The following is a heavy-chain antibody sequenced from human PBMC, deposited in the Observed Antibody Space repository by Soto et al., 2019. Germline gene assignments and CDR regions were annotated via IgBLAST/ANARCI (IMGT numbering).Heavy chain of an antibody. CDR1: GFTFSSYA. Sequence: GGSLRLSCAASGFTFSSYAMSWVRQAPGKGLEWVSAISGSGGSTYYADSVKGRFTISRDNSKNTLYLQMNSLRAEDTAVYYCAKDDPVHIVVVTAILGGMDVWGQGTTVTVSS. CDR2: ISGSGGST. J-gene: IGHJ6*02. V-gene: IGHV3-23*01. D-gene: IGHD2-21*02. CDR3: AKDDPVHIVVVTAILGGMDV.